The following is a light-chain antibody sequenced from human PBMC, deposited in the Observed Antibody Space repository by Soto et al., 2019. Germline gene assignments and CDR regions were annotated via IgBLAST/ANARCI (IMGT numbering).Light chain of an antibody. J-gene: IGKJ4*01. CDR3: QQRSSWPLT. V-gene: IGKV3D-20*02. Sequence: EIVLTQSPGTLSLSPGERATLSCRASQIGSSNYLAWYQQKPGQAPSLLIDGASSRAAGIPDRFSGSGSGTDFTLTISSLEPEDFAVYYCQQRSSWPLTFGGGTKVDIK. CDR2: GAS. CDR1: QIGSSNY.